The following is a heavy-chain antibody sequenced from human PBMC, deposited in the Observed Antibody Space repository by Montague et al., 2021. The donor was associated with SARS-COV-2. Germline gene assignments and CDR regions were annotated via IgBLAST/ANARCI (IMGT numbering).Heavy chain of an antibody. CDR2: IYYSGIT. CDR3: ARVRRTGTTGPYFDY. J-gene: IGHJ4*02. D-gene: IGHD1-1*01. CDR1: GDSIRSYY. Sequence: SETLSLTCTVSGDSIRSYYWNWIRQPPGKGLEWIGNIYYSGITNYNPSLKGRVTTSIDTSKNQFSLRLSSVTAADTAVYYCARVRRTGTTGPYFDYWGQGTLVTVSS. V-gene: IGHV4-59*01.